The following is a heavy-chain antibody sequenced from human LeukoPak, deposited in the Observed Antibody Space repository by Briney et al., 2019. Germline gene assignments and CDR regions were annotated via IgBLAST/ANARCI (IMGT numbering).Heavy chain of an antibody. CDR1: GFTFSDYS. V-gene: IGHV3-21*01. CDR3: ARGPKSSGYYGNFDY. D-gene: IGHD3-22*01. CDR2: ISRTSDYI. Sequence: GGSLRLSCAASGFTFSDYSMNWVRQAPGKGLEWVSSISRTSDYIYYADSMKGRFTISRDNAKNSLYLQMNSLRAEDTAVYYCARGPKSSGYYGNFDYWGQGTLVTVSS. J-gene: IGHJ4*02.